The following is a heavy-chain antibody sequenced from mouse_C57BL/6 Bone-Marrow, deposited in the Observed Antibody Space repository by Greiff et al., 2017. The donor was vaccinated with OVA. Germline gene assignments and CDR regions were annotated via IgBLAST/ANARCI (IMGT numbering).Heavy chain of an antibody. CDR2: INPNNGGT. D-gene: IGHD1-1*02. CDR3: ATRGTMDYFDY. V-gene: IGHV1-26*01. CDR1: GYTFTDYY. J-gene: IGHJ2*01. Sequence: VQLQQSGPELVKPGASVKISCKASGYTFTDYYMNWVKQSPGQSLEWIGDINPNNGGTSYNQKFKGKATLTVDKSSSTAYMELRSLTSEDSAVYYCATRGTMDYFDYGGKGTTLTVSS.